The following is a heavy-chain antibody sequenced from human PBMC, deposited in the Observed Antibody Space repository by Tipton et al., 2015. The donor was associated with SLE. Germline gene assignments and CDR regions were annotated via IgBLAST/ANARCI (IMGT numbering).Heavy chain of an antibody. D-gene: IGHD4-23*01. CDR2: IYSGGST. CDR3: ASPYGGNSPSNY. V-gene: IGHV3-53*01. J-gene: IGHJ4*02. Sequence: SLRLSCAASGFTVSSNYMSWVRQAPRKGLEWVSVIYSGGSTYYADSVKGRFTISRDNSKNTLYLQMNSLRAEDTAVYYCASPYGGNSPSNYWGQGTLVTVSS. CDR1: GFTVSSNY.